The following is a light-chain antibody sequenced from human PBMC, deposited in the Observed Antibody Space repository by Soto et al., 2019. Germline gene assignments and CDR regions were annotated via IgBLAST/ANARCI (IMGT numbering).Light chain of an antibody. CDR2: LDD. Sequence: QSVLTQPPSVSEAPRQRVTISCSGSSSNIGENAVNWFQQVPGKAPKLLIYLDDLLPSGVSDRFSGSKSGTSASLAISGLQSEDEADYYCATWDNNLNGVVFGGGTKLTVL. J-gene: IGLJ2*01. V-gene: IGLV1-36*01. CDR3: ATWDNNLNGVV. CDR1: SSNIGENA.